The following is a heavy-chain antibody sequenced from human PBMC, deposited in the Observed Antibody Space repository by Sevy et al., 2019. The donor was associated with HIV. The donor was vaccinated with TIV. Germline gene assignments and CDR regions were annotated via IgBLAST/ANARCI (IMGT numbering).Heavy chain of an antibody. CDR2: ISSSSSYM. V-gene: IGHV3-21*01. Sequence: GGSLRLSCAASGFTFSSYSMNWVRQAPGKGLEWVSSISSSSSYMYYADSVKGRFTISRDNAKNSLYLQMNSLRAEDTAVYYCARAGLARYYYYMDVWGKGTTVTVSS. CDR3: ARAGLARYYYYMDV. CDR1: GFTFSSYS. J-gene: IGHJ6*03.